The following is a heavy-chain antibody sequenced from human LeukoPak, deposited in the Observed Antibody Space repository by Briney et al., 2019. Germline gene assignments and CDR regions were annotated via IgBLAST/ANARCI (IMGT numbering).Heavy chain of an antibody. D-gene: IGHD6-13*01. CDR3: ARDGGGSSSWYASFDY. CDR2: INSDGSST. CDR1: GFTFSSYW. Sequence: GGSLRLSCAASGFTFSSYWMHWVRQAPGKGLVWVSRINSDGSSTSYADSVKGRFTISRDNAKNTLYLQMNSLRAEDTAVNYCARDGGGSSSWYASFDYWGQGTLVTVSS. J-gene: IGHJ4*02. V-gene: IGHV3-74*01.